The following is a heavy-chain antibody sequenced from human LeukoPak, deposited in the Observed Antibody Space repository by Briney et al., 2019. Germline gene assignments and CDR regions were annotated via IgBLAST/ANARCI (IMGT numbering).Heavy chain of an antibody. CDR2: IYPGDSDT. CDR1: GYTFTNYW. Sequence: GESLKISCKASGYTFTNYWIGWVRQMPGKGLEWMGIIYPGDSDTRYSPSFRGQVIISADKSIRTAYLQWTSLKATDTAMYYCARHTGEGSHFQHWGQGSLVTVSS. V-gene: IGHV5-51*01. CDR3: ARHTGEGSHFQH. J-gene: IGHJ1*01. D-gene: IGHD3-16*01.